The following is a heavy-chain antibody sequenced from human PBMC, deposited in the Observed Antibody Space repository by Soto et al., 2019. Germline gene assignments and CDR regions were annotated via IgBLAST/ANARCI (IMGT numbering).Heavy chain of an antibody. CDR1: CAALNSGNYY. CDR2: IYVTGAV. J-gene: IGHJ5*02. Sequence: SETLSLTGIVSCAALNSGNYYWSWIRQVPGKGLEWIGHIYVTGAVDYNPSLRDRITISQDTSERQFSLNLRLVTAADTAVHYCARLRIATNNYKWFDPWGQGTLVTVSS. CDR3: ARLRIATNNYKWFDP. D-gene: IGHD2-21*01. V-gene: IGHV4-31*03.